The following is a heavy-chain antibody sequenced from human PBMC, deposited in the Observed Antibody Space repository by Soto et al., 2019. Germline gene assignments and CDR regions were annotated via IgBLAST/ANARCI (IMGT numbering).Heavy chain of an antibody. CDR2: ISGDGGST. CDR1: GFTFSSYA. D-gene: IGHD2-15*01. V-gene: IGHV3-23*01. J-gene: IGHJ4*02. CDR3: AKVPLNIVVVVAATRGEDY. Sequence: VQLLESGGGLVRPGGSLTLSCAASGFTFSSYAMSWVRQAPGMGLEWVSVISGDGGSTYYADSVKGRFTISRDNSKNTLYLQMNSVRAEDTAVYYCAKVPLNIVVVVAATRGEDYWGQGTLVTVSS.